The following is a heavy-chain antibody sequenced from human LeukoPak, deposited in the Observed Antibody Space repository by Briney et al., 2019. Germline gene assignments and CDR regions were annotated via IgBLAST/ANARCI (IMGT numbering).Heavy chain of an antibody. CDR2: IKQDGSKK. CDR3: TGVGYIDEGMDY. V-gene: IGHV3-7*04. D-gene: IGHD5-24*01. J-gene: IGHJ4*02. Sequence: GSLRLSCVASGFPFSSYWMTWVRQAPGKGLEWVANIKQDGSKKSYVDSVKGRFTISRDNAKNSLYLQMNSLRAEDTAIYYCTGVGYIDEGMDYWGQGPLVTVSS. CDR1: GFPFSSYW.